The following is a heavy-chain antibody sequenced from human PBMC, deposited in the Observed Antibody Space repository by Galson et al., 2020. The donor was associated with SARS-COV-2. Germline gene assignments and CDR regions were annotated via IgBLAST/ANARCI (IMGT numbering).Heavy chain of an antibody. CDR3: AKAQWSSSLYYFDY. Sequence: SETLSLTCTVSGGSISTIAYYWGWIRQPPGKGLEWIGSIYYSGTTYYNPSLKSRVTISLDMPKNQFSLKLSSMTAADTAVYYCAKAQWSSSLYYFDYWGQGTVVTVSS. J-gene: IGHJ4*02. D-gene: IGHD6-13*01. CDR1: GGSISTIAYY. CDR2: IYYSGTT. V-gene: IGHV4-39*07.